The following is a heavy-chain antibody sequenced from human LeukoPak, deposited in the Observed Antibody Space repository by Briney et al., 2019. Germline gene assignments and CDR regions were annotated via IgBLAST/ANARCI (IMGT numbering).Heavy chain of an antibody. CDR3: ARHSASARGYSYGFFDY. Sequence: SQTLSLTCTVSGGSISSGSYYWSWIRQPAGKGLEWIGRIYTSGSTNYNPSLKSRVTISVDTSKNQFSLKLSSVTAADTAVYYCARHSASARGYSYGFFDYWGQGTLVTVSS. D-gene: IGHD5-18*01. CDR1: GGSISSGSYY. J-gene: IGHJ4*02. V-gene: IGHV4-61*02. CDR2: IYTSGST.